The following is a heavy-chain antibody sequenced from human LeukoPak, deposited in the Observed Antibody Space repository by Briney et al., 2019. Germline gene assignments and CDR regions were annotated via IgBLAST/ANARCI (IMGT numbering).Heavy chain of an antibody. CDR3: ARHPTWYDSSGYRAEYFQH. V-gene: IGHV1-8*01. CDR1: GYTFTSYD. J-gene: IGHJ1*01. Sequence: ASVKVSCKASGYTFTSYDINWVRQATGQGLEWMGWMNPNSGNTGYAQKFQGKVTMTRNTSISTAYMELSSLRSEDTAVYYCARHPTWYDSSGYRAEYFQHWGQGTLVTVSS. CDR2: MNPNSGNT. D-gene: IGHD3-22*01.